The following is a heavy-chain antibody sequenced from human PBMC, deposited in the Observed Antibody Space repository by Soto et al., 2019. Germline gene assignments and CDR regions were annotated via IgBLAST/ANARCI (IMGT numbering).Heavy chain of an antibody. V-gene: IGHV4-39*01. D-gene: IGHD3-22*01. CDR2: IYYSGST. Sequence: QLQLQESGPGLVKPSETLSLTCTVSGGSISSSSYYWGWIRQPPGKGLEWIGSIYYSGSTYYNPALRSRVALSVDSSKNQVSLKLSSVTAAETAVYYCARSIVVVRSVDYWGQGTLVTVSS. CDR3: ARSIVVVRSVDY. J-gene: IGHJ4*02. CDR1: GGSISSSSYY.